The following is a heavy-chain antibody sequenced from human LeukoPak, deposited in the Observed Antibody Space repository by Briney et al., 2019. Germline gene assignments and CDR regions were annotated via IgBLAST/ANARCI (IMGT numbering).Heavy chain of an antibody. J-gene: IGHJ4*02. CDR2: IYHSGST. V-gene: IGHV4-38-2*02. D-gene: IGHD6-13*01. CDR1: AYSISSGYY. Sequence: SETLSLTCTVSAYSISSGYYWGWIRQPPGKGLEWIGSIYHSGSTYYNPSLKSRVSVSVDTSKNHFSLKLNSVTAADTAVHYCARQGATAGSADYWGQGTLVTVSS. CDR3: ARQGATAGSADY.